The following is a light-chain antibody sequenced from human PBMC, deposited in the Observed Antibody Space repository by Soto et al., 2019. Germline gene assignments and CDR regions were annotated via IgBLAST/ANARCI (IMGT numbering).Light chain of an antibody. Sequence: QSVLTQSSSASASLGSSVKLTCTLSSGHSSYIIAWHQQQPGKAPRYLMKLEGSGSYNKGSGVPDRFSGSSSGADRYLTISNLQFEYEADYYCETWDSNSYVFGTGTKLTV. J-gene: IGLJ1*01. CDR2: LEGSGSY. V-gene: IGLV4-60*02. CDR3: ETWDSNSYV. CDR1: SGHSSYI.